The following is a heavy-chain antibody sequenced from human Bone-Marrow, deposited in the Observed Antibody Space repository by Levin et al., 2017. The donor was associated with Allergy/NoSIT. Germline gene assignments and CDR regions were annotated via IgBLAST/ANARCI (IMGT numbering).Heavy chain of an antibody. D-gene: IGHD6-19*01. CDR1: GYTFTDYF. CDR3: ARISSAASDI. V-gene: IGHV1-2*02. CDR2: INPNSGDT. Sequence: ASVKVSCNASGYTFTDYFIHWVRLAPGQGLEWMGWINPNSGDTDSAQNFQDRVTMTRDTSISTAYMELSSLTSNDTALYYCARISSAASDIWGQGTVVTVSS. J-gene: IGHJ3*02.